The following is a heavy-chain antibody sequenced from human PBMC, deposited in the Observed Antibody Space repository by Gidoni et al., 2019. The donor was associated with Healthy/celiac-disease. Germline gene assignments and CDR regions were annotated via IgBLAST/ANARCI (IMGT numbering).Heavy chain of an antibody. D-gene: IGHD6-6*01. Sequence: EVQLLESGGGLVQPGGSLGLSWSASGFTFSSYAMRWVRQAPGKGLECVSAISVSGGSTYYADSVKGWFTISRDNSKNTLYLQMNSLRAEDTAVYYCAKAPIAARPFDYWGQGTLVTVSS. CDR2: ISVSGGST. CDR1: GFTFSSYA. V-gene: IGHV3-23*01. CDR3: AKAPIAARPFDY. J-gene: IGHJ4*02.